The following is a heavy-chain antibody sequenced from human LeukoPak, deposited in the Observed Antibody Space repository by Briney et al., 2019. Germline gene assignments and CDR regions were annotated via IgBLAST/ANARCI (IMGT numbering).Heavy chain of an antibody. Sequence: GGSLRLSCVASGFTFSSYWMHWVRQAPGKGLVWVSRINSDGSSTSYADSVKGRFTISRDNAKNTLYLQMNSLRAEDAAVYYCARDPSRIAARPWWFDPWGQGTLVTVSS. CDR3: ARDPSRIAARPWWFDP. J-gene: IGHJ5*02. D-gene: IGHD6-6*01. V-gene: IGHV3-74*01. CDR2: INSDGSST. CDR1: GFTFSSYW.